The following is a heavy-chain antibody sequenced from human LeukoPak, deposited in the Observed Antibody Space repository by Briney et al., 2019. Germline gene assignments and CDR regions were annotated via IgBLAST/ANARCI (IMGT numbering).Heavy chain of an antibody. J-gene: IGHJ6*03. CDR2: IRYDGSNK. V-gene: IGHV3-30*02. Sequence: PGGSLRLSCAASGFTFSSYGMHWVRQAPGKGLEWVAFIRYDGSNKYYADSVKGRFTISRDNSKNTLYLQMNSLRAEDTAVYYCAKTYSSGWYRDYYYMDVWGKGTTVTISS. CDR1: GFTFSSYG. D-gene: IGHD6-19*01. CDR3: AKTYSSGWYRDYYYMDV.